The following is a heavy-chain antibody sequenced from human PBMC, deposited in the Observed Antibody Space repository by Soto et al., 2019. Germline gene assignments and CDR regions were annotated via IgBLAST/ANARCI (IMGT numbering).Heavy chain of an antibody. CDR1: GFTFSSYE. D-gene: IGHD3-10*01. V-gene: IGHV3-48*03. J-gene: IGHJ4*02. CDR2: ISSSGSTI. Sequence: GSLRLSCAASGFTFSSYEMNWVRQAPGKGLEWVSYISSSGSTIYYADSVKGRFTISRDNAKNSLYLQMNSLRAEDTAVYYCAREAPGAPDYWGQGTLVTVSS. CDR3: AREAPGAPDY.